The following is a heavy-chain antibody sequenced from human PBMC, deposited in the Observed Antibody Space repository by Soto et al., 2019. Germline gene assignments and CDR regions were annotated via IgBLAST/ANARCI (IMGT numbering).Heavy chain of an antibody. Sequence: SVKVSCKASGYTFTSYDINWVRQATGQGLEWMGWISAYNGNTNYAQKLQGRVTMTTDTSTSTAYMELRSLRSDDTAVYYCARDKDYSSSWYFCWGQGTLVTVSS. J-gene: IGHJ4*02. CDR3: ARDKDYSSSWYFC. V-gene: IGHV1-18*01. CDR1: GYTFTSYD. D-gene: IGHD6-13*01. CDR2: ISAYNGNT.